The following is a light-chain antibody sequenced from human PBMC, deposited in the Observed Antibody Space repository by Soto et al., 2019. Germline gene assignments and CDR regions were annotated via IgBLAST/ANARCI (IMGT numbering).Light chain of an antibody. V-gene: IGKV3-11*01. CDR3: QQRSNWPLT. CDR1: QSISSH. J-gene: IGKJ4*01. CDR2: DAS. Sequence: IVLTQSPATLSLSPGERATLSCRASQSISSHLAWYQQKPGQAPRLLIYDASNRATGIPARFSGSGSGTDFTLTVSSLEPEDFAVYYCQQRSNWPLTFGGGTKVDI.